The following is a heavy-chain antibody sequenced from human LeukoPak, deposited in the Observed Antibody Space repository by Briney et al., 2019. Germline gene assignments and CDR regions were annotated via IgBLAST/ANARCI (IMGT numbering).Heavy chain of an antibody. V-gene: IGHV1-46*01. Sequence: ASVKVSCKASEYSFVSYYIHWVRQAPGEGLEWVGLIYPHDGTTNYAQKFQGRVTMTVDRSTTTFYTELSSLTSEDTAVYYCTRDRPHNWFDPWGQGTLVTVSP. J-gene: IGHJ5*02. CDR2: IYPHDGTT. CDR3: TRDRPHNWFDP. CDR1: EYSFVSYY.